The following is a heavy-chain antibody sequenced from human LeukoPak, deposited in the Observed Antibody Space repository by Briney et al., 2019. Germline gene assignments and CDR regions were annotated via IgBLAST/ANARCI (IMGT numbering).Heavy chain of an antibody. V-gene: IGHV3-21*04. Sequence: GGSLRLSCAASGFTFGSYSMNWVRQAPGKGLEWVSSISSSSSYIYYADSVKGRFTISRDNAKNSLYLQMNSLRAEDTAVYYCAKGAAAAVGAFDIWGQGTMVTVSS. CDR1: GFTFGSYS. D-gene: IGHD6-13*01. CDR3: AKGAAAAVGAFDI. CDR2: ISSSSSYI. J-gene: IGHJ3*02.